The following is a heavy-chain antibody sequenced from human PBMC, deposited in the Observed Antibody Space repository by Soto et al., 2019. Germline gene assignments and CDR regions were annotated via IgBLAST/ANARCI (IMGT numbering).Heavy chain of an antibody. V-gene: IGHV1-18*01. CDR3: TRDRLTLTTSLIFDF. J-gene: IGHJ4*02. D-gene: IGHD3-9*01. CDR1: GYTFTNYG. Sequence: QVQLVQSGAEVKKPGASVKVSCKASGYTFTNYGIAWVRQAPGQGLEWMGWISPYSGKTDYRQNLQGRVTMTADTSMXTAYMELRSLRSDDTAVYYCTRDRLTLTTSLIFDFWGQGTLVTVSS. CDR2: ISPYSGKT.